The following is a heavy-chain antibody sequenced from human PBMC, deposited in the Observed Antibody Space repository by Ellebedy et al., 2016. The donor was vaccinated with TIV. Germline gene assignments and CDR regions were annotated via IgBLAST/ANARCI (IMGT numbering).Heavy chain of an antibody. CDR1: GFTFSGYY. CDR2: INTDGSSA. CDR3: AGDPPASGYALDV. Sequence: GGSLRLSCEVSGFTFSGYYMHWVRQAPGKGLVWVARINTDGSSASYADSVEGRFTISRDYAKKTLFLQMDSLRAEDTAVYYCAGDPPASGYALDVWGQGTTVTVSS. V-gene: IGHV3-74*01. J-gene: IGHJ6*02. D-gene: IGHD3-3*01.